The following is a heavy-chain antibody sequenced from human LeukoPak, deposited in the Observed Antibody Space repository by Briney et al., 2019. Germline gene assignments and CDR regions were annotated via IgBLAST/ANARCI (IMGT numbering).Heavy chain of an antibody. CDR3: AKTRPLDSSSWSHGDY. J-gene: IGHJ4*02. Sequence: GGSLRLSCAASGFTFSDYYMSWIRQAPGKGLEWVSYISSSGSTIYYADSVKGRFTISRDNAKNSLYLQMNSLRAEDTAVYYCAKTRPLDSSSWSHGDYWGQGTLVTVSS. V-gene: IGHV3-11*01. CDR1: GFTFSDYY. D-gene: IGHD6-13*01. CDR2: ISSSGSTI.